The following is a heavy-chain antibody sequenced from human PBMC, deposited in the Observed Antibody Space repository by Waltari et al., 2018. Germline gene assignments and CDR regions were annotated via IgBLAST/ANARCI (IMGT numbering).Heavy chain of an antibody. D-gene: IGHD3-16*01. CDR2: VSWSGATV. J-gene: IGHJ2*01. CDR1: GFDFYDFA. CDR3: AASRGVYWYFDF. V-gene: IGHV3-9*01. Sequence: EVQLVESGGGSVQPGRSLRLSCAASGFDFYDFAMHWVRQVPGKGLEWVSVVSWSGATVGYADSVNGRFAISRDNAKNSLYLQMNSLRVEDTAFYYCAASRGVYWYFDFWGRGTLVSVSS.